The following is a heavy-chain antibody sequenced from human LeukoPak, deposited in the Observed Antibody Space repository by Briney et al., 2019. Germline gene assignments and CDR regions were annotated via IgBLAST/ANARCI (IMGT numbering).Heavy chain of an antibody. CDR3: ARHTARGSGRIRGDFDY. CDR1: GGSISSSSYY. V-gene: IGHV4-39*01. CDR2: IYYSGST. Sequence: SETLSLTCTVSGGSISSSSYYWGWIRQPPGKGLEWIGSIYYSGSTNYNPSLKSRVTISVDTSKNQFSLKLSSVTAADTAVYYCARHTARGSGRIRGDFDYWGQGTLVTVSS. J-gene: IGHJ4*02. D-gene: IGHD3-10*01.